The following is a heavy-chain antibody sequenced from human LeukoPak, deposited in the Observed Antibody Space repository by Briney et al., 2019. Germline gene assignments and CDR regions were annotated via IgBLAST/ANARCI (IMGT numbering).Heavy chain of an antibody. CDR1: GASFTSYH. D-gene: IGHD6-6*01. J-gene: IGHJ4*02. V-gene: IGHV4-4*09. CDR3: ARHVAHSSKIDS. CDR2: NYPGGTI. Sequence: PSETLSLTCAVSGASFTSYHWTWIRQPPGKGLEWIGDNYPGGTIRYNPSLESRVTISVDTSKNQFSLMLNSVTAADTAVNYCARHVAHSSKIDSWGLGTLVTVSS.